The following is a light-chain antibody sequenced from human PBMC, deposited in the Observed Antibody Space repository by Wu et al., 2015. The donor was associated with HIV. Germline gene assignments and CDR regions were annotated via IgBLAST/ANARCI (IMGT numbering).Light chain of an antibody. V-gene: IGKV1-5*03. CDR1: ETISSW. Sequence: DIQMTQSPSILSASVGDRVTITCRASETISSWLAWYQQRPGKAPKLLIYKASNLVSGVPPRFSGSESGTEFTLTINNLQPDDFATYYCQQYNNYWTFGQGTKVEIK. J-gene: IGKJ1*01. CDR2: KAS. CDR3: QQYNNYWT.